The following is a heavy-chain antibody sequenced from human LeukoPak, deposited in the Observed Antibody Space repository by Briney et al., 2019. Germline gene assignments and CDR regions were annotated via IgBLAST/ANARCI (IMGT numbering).Heavy chain of an antibody. CDR2: ISGNT. D-gene: IGHD1-26*01. CDR1: GFTFSDYD. CDR3: AKGSWEDD. V-gene: IGHV3-23*01. Sequence: GGSLRFSCAASGFTFSDYDMTWVRQAPGKGLEWVSTISGNTYYSESVKGRFTISRDNSKNTLYLQMNSLRAEDTAVYYCAKGSWEDDWGQGTLVTVSS. J-gene: IGHJ4*02.